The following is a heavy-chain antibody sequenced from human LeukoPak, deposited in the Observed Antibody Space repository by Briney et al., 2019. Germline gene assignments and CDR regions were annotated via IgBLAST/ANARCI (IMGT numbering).Heavy chain of an antibody. Sequence: SETLSLTCTVSGYSISSGYYWSWIRQPPGKGLEWIGYIFYSGSTNYNPSLKSRVTISVDTSKNQFSLKLSSVTAADTAVYYCARARRDGYNYKFDYWGQGTLVTVSS. J-gene: IGHJ4*02. CDR1: GYSISSGYY. CDR3: ARARRDGYNYKFDY. V-gene: IGHV4-61*01. D-gene: IGHD5-24*01. CDR2: IFYSGST.